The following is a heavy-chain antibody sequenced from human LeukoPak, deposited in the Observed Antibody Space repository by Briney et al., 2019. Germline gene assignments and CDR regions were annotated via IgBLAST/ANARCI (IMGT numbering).Heavy chain of an antibody. V-gene: IGHV1-2*02. CDR1: GYSFTAAYN. CDR3: ARDPRGTYDY. CDR2: INPSSGDT. J-gene: IGHJ4*02. D-gene: IGHD5-12*01. Sequence: ASLKVSCKASGYSFTAAYNIHWLRQAPGQVPEFMGWINPSSGDTRYAQKFQGRVTVTRDTIISTAYMELSSLTSDDTAVYYCARDPRGTYDYWGQGSLVTVSS.